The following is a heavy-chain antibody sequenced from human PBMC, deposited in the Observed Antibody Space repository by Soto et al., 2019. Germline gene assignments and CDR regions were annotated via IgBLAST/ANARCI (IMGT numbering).Heavy chain of an antibody. CDR2: VYYTGST. D-gene: IGHD6-6*01. J-gene: IGHJ4*02. CDR3: ARSIAVPSSHIDH. V-gene: IGHV4-59*01. Sequence: SETLSLTCRVSGGSMSGYYWSWIRQAPGKGLEWIGYVYYTGSTSYNPSLQSRVAISVDTSNKQFSLSLRLVTAADTAVYFCARSIAVPSSHIDHWGQGIRVTVSS. CDR1: GGSMSGYY.